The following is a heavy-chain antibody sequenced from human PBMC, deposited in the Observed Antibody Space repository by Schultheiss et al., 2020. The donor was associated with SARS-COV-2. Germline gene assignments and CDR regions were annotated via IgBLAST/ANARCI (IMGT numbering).Heavy chain of an antibody. Sequence: GGSLRLSCAASGFIFSNDWMGWVRQAPGKGLEWVGDIKSKTDGGTEGYAAPVKGRFTFSRDDEKNKLYLQMNSLRNEDTDLYYCSTEDYGSGSYEYYFDYWGRGTLVTVSS. V-gene: IGHV3-15*01. D-gene: IGHD3-10*01. CDR1: GFIFSNDW. J-gene: IGHJ4*02. CDR2: IKSKTDGGTE. CDR3: STEDYGSGSYEYYFDY.